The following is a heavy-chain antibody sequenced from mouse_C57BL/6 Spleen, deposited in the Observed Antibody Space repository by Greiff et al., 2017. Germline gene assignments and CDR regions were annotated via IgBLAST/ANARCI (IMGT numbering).Heavy chain of an antibody. V-gene: IGHV14-2*01. CDR3: ASYYYGSSSKGYFDY. CDR1: GFNIKDYY. CDR2: IDPEDGET. D-gene: IGHD1-1*01. J-gene: IGHJ2*01. Sequence: VQLQQSGAELVKPGASVKLSCTASGFNIKDYYMHWVKQRPEQGLEWIGRIDPEDGETKYAPKFQGKATITADTSSNTAYLQLSSLTSEDTAVYYCASYYYGSSSKGYFDYWGQGTTLTVSS.